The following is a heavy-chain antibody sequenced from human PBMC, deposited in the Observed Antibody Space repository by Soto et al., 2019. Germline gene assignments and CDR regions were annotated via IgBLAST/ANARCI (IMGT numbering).Heavy chain of an antibody. CDR3: VSQRTSVLTQAYFDY. CDR2: VYYRGRS. J-gene: IGHJ4*02. D-gene: IGHD2-8*01. Sequence: SETLSLTCTVSGGSVSNSNYYWGWIRQSPGKGLQWIGSVYYRGRSYSKSSVKSRVTISVDTSKNQFSLNLNSVTASDTAVYYCVSQRTSVLTQAYFDYWGPGALVTVSS. V-gene: IGHV4-39*01. CDR1: GGSVSNSNYY.